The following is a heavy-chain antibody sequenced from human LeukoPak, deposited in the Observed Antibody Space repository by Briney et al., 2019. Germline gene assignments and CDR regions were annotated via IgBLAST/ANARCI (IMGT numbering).Heavy chain of an antibody. CDR2: ISTGGST. D-gene: IGHD3-22*01. CDR1: GASISSSY. J-gene: IGHJ1*01. Sequence: KSSETLSLTCSVSGASISSSYCTWIRQPAGEGLEWIGRISTGGSTTYNPSFKSRVTMSVDMSKNQFSLKLTSVTAADTAVYYCARDQTYYVSSGYYYVTYLQHWGQGILVTVSS. V-gene: IGHV4-4*07. CDR3: ARDQTYYVSSGYYYVTYLQH.